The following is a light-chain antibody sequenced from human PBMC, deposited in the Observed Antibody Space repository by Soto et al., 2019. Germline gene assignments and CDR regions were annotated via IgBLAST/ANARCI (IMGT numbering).Light chain of an antibody. CDR3: QQFAASPRT. J-gene: IGKJ1*01. CDR1: QSIATSQ. Sequence: EIVLTQSPGTLSLSPGERATLFCRASQSIATSQLAWYQQEPSQAPRLLIGASTRATGIPDRFSDSGSGTAFTLTISRLEPEDFAVYYCQQFAASPRTFGQGTKVDIK. V-gene: IGKV3-20*01. CDR2: GAS.